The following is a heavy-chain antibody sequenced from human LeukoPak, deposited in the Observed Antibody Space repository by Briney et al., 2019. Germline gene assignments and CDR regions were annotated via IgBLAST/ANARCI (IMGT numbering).Heavy chain of an antibody. CDR1: GYTFTSYG. V-gene: IGHV1-18*01. J-gene: IGHJ4*02. D-gene: IGHD3-22*01. Sequence: ASVKVSCKASGYTFTSYGISWVRQAPGQGLEWMGWISAYNGNTNYAQKLQGRVTMTTDTSTSTAYMELRSLSSDDTAVYYCAKDSSGYPLDYWGQGTLVTVSS. CDR2: ISAYNGNT. CDR3: AKDSSGYPLDY.